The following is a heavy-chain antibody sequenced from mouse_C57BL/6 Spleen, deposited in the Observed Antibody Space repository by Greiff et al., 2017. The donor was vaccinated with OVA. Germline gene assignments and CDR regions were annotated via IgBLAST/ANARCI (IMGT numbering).Heavy chain of an antibody. CDR1: GFTFSDYG. J-gene: IGHJ2*01. V-gene: IGHV5-17*01. Sequence: EVKLMESGGGLVKPGGSLKLSCAASGFTFSDYGMHWVRQAPEKGLEWVAYISSGSSTIYYADTVKGRFTISRDNAKNTLFLQMTSLRSEYTAMYYCARNYYGSSWLDYWGQGTTLTVSS. D-gene: IGHD1-1*01. CDR2: ISSGSSTI. CDR3: ARNYYGSSWLDY.